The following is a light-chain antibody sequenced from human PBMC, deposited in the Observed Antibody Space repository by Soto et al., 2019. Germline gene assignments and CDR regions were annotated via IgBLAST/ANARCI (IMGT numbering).Light chain of an antibody. J-gene: IGKJ1*01. CDR3: QQGYSISWT. V-gene: IGKV1-39*01. Sequence: DIQITQSPSSRSASVGDRVTITCRASQSISSYLNWYQQKPGKATKLLIYAASTLQSGVPSRFSGSGSGTDFTLTIRSLQPEDFATYDCQQGYSISWTVGQGTKVDIK. CDR1: QSISSY. CDR2: AAS.